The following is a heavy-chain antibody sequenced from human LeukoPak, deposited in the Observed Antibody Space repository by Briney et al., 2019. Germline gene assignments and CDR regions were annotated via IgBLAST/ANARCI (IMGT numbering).Heavy chain of an antibody. J-gene: IGHJ4*01. CDR2: INWSGGST. CDR3: ARAPITSPFYFDY. D-gene: IGHD2-2*01. V-gene: IGHV3-20*04. CDR1: GFAFDELG. Sequence: GGSLRLSCTASGFAFDELGMSWVRQVPGKGLQWVSGINWSGGSTGYADPLRGRFTISRDNAKNSLYLQMDSLRAEDTALYYCARAPITSPFYFDYWGHGTLVTVSS.